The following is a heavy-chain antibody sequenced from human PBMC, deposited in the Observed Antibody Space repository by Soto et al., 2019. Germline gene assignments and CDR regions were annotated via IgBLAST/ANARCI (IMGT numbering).Heavy chain of an antibody. D-gene: IGHD3-10*01. CDR2: ISGSGGST. Sequence: PGGSLRLSCAASGFTFSSYAMSWVRQAPGKGLEWVSAISGSGGSTYYADSVKGRFTISRDNSKNTLYLQMNSLRAADTAMYFCARRERYYGSPGWFDPWGPGTLVTVSS. J-gene: IGHJ5*02. CDR1: GFTFSSYA. V-gene: IGHV3-23*01. CDR3: ARRERYYGSPGWFDP.